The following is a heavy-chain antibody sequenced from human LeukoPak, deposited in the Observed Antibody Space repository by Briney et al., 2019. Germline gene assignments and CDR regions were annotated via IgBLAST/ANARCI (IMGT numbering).Heavy chain of an antibody. CDR1: GGSISVYY. D-gene: IGHD3-22*01. CDR3: ARDKGFYDSSGYVAFDI. Sequence: SETLSLTCTVSGGSISVYYWSWIRQPPGKELEWIGYIYYSGITNYNPSLKSRVTISVDTSKNQFSLKLSSVTAADTAVYYCARDKGFYDSSGYVAFDIWGQGTMVTVSS. V-gene: IGHV4-59*01. CDR2: IYYSGIT. J-gene: IGHJ3*02.